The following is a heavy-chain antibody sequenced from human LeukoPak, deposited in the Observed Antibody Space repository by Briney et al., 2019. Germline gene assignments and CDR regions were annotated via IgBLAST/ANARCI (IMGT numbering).Heavy chain of an antibody. V-gene: IGHV3-23*01. J-gene: IGHJ4*02. CDR3: AKDRDYDFWSGCYY. CDR2: ISGRGGST. CDR1: GFTFSSYA. D-gene: IGHD3-3*01. Sequence: GGSLRLSCAASGFTFSSYAMSWVRQAPGKGLEWVSAISGRGGSTYYADSVKGRFSISRDNSKNTLYLQMNNLRAEDTAVYYCAKDRDYDFWSGCYYWGQGTLVTVSS.